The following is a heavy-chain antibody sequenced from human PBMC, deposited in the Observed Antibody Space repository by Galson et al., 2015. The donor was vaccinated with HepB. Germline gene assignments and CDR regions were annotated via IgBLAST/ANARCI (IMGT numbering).Heavy chain of an antibody. CDR2: ISYDGSNK. CDR3: AKVAIPYSSSWYVGY. CDR1: GFTFSSYG. D-gene: IGHD6-13*01. V-gene: IGHV3-30*18. Sequence: SLRLSCAASGFTFSSYGMHWVRQAPGKGLEWVAVISYDGSNKYYADSVKGRFTISRDNSKNTLYLQMNSLRAEDTAVYYCAKVAIPYSSSWYVGYWGQGTLVTVSS. J-gene: IGHJ4*02.